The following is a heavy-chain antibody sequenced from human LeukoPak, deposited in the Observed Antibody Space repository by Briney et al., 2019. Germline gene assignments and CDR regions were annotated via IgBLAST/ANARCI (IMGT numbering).Heavy chain of an antibody. D-gene: IGHD6-13*01. CDR1: GGSISSGGYS. V-gene: IGHV4-30-2*01. J-gene: IGHJ4*02. Sequence: SETLSLTCAVSGGSISSGGYSWSWIRQPPGKGLEWIGFIYHSGSSNYNPSLRSRVTISVDRSKNQFSLNLSSVTAADTAVYYCARGRGSSWYYFDSWGQGTLVTVSS. CDR2: IYHSGSS. CDR3: ARGRGSSWYYFDS.